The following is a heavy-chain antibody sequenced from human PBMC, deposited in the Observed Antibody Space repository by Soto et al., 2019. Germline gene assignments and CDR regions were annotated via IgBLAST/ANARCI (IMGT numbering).Heavy chain of an antibody. CDR3: ARAGSYRYFDY. V-gene: IGHV4-61*08. CDR1: GGSVGSGGYY. CDR2: IYYSGST. Sequence: HVQLQESGPGLVKPSETLSLTCTVSGGSVGSGGYYWSWIRQPPGKGLEWIGNIYYSGSTDYNPSLKSRVTISVETSKNQFSLNLSSVTAADTAVYYCARAGSYRYFDYWGQGTLVTVSS. D-gene: IGHD1-26*01. J-gene: IGHJ4*02.